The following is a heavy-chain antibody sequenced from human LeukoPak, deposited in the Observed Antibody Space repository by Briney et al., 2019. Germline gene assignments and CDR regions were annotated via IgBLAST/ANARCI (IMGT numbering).Heavy chain of an antibody. CDR1: GFTFSTYI. Sequence: GGSLRLSCAASGFTFSTYIMNWVRQAPGKGLEWVAFIRYDGSNKYYADSVKGRFTISRDNSKNTLYLQMNSLRAEDTAVYYCAKGKESGPALDYWGQGTLVTVSS. J-gene: IGHJ4*02. V-gene: IGHV3-30*02. CDR2: IRYDGSNK. D-gene: IGHD1-26*01. CDR3: AKGKESGPALDY.